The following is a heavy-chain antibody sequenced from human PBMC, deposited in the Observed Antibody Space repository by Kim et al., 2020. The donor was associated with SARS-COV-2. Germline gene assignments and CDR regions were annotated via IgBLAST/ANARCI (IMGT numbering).Heavy chain of an antibody. CDR2: IYTSGST. J-gene: IGHJ2*01. D-gene: IGHD1-26*01. CDR3: AGVSRGVRATAVNWYFDR. Sequence: SETLSLTCTVSGGSISSDYWSWIRQPAGKGLEWIGRIYTSGSTSYNPSLRSRVTRSVDTSKNHFSLKLSPVTAADTAVYYCAGVSRGVRATAVNWYFDRWGRGTLVTVSS. V-gene: IGHV4-4*07. CDR1: GGSISSDY.